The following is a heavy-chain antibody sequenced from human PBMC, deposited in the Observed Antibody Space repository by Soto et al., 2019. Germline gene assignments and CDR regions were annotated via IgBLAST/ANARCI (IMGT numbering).Heavy chain of an antibody. D-gene: IGHD2-2*01. CDR2: ISSSGSTI. J-gene: IGHJ6*03. V-gene: IGHV3-11*01. CDR1: GFTFSDYY. CDR3: ARGCCSSTSCYSYYYYYMDV. Sequence: GGSLRLSCAASGFTFSDYYMSWIRQAPGKGLEWVSYISSSGSTIYYADSVKGRFTISRDNAKNSLYLQMNSLRAEDTAVYYCARGCCSSTSCYSYYYYYMDVWGKGTTVTVSS.